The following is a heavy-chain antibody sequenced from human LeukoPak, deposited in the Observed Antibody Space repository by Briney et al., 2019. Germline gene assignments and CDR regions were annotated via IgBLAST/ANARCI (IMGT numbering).Heavy chain of an antibody. Sequence: ASVKVSCKASGYTFTSHYITWVRQAPGQGLEWVGWISAYNGRTNYAQKFQGRVTMTIDTSTTTAYMDLRSLTSDDTAIYYCTKGGAMVATVDFWGREPWSPSPQ. V-gene: IGHV1-18*01. CDR3: TKGGAMVATVDF. CDR2: ISAYNGRT. CDR1: GYTFTSHY. J-gene: IGHJ4*02. D-gene: IGHD5-18*01.